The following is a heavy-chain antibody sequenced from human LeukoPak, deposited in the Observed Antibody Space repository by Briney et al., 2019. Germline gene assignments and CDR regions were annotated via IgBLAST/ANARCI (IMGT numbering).Heavy chain of an antibody. CDR1: GFTFDDSA. D-gene: IGHD2-15*01. Sequence: GSLRLSCAVSGFTFDDSAMHWVRQAPGKGLEWISLISGDGDITYYAGSVRGRFTIARDNSKESLFLQMSSQRIEDSALYYCAKGGHLFDASDMWGQGTMVTVSS. CDR2: ISGDGDIT. CDR3: AKGGHLFDASDM. V-gene: IGHV3-43*02. J-gene: IGHJ3*02.